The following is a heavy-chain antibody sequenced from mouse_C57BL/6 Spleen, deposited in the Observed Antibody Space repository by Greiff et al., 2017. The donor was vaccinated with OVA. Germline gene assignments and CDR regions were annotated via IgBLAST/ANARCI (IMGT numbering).Heavy chain of an antibody. CDR2: IYPRSGNT. CDR1: GYTFTSYG. CDR3: AREDGSSQYYYAMDY. D-gene: IGHD1-1*01. J-gene: IGHJ4*01. Sequence: QVQLQQSGAELARPGASVKLSCKASGYTFTSYGISWVKQRTGQGLEWIGEIYPRSGNTYYNEKFKGKATLTADKSSSTAYMELRSLTSEDSAVYFCAREDGSSQYYYAMDYWGQGTSVTVSS. V-gene: IGHV1-81*01.